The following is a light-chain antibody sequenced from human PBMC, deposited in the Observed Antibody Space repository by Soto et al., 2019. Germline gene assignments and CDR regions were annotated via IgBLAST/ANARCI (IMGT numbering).Light chain of an antibody. CDR2: AAS. J-gene: IGKJ5*01. V-gene: IGKV1-39*01. CDR3: RQSYTVPYT. CDR1: QSISSY. Sequence: DIQMTQSPSSLSASVGDRVTITFRASQSISSYLNWYQQKPGKAPKLLISAASTLQSGVPSRFSGSGSGTDFTLTISSLQPEDSATYYCRQSYTVPYTFGQGTRLEIK.